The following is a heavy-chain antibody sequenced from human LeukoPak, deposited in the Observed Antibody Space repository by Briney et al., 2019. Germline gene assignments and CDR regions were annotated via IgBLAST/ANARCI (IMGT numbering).Heavy chain of an antibody. J-gene: IGHJ5*02. CDR2: VSHSGSS. CDR1: GGPFRGFF. V-gene: IGHV4-34*01. D-gene: IGHD4-23*01. CDR3: ARGIFYGGRNQYIWLDL. Sequence: SETLSLTCAVSGGPFRGFFWSWIRQAPGKGLEWIGDVSHSGSSKYNPSLKSRIIISPEPSKSQFSLRLTSGTAADKAVYYCARGIFYGGRNQYIWLDLWGQGTLVTVSS.